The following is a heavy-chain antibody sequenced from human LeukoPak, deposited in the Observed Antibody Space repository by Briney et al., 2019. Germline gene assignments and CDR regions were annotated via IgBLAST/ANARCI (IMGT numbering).Heavy chain of an antibody. Sequence: PSETLSLTCTVSGGSISSGVYYWSWIRQDPGKGLEWIGYIYNSGITYYNPSLKSRVTISLDMSRNQFSLSLSSVTAADTAVYYCARRNQAAAGHEVDYWGQGTLVTVSS. CDR2: IYNSGIT. CDR3: ARRNQAAAGHEVDY. D-gene: IGHD6-13*01. J-gene: IGHJ4*02. V-gene: IGHV4-31*03. CDR1: GGSISSGVYY.